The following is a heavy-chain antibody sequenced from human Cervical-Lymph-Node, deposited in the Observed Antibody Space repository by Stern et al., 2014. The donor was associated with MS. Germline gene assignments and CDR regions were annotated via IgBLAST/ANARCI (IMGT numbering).Heavy chain of an antibody. V-gene: IGHV5-51*01. CDR1: GYKFGDYW. Sequence: EVQLVESGAEVKSPGESLKISCKGSGYKFGDYWIGWVRQKPGKGLEWMWPIFPAVSDSRYSPSFEGQVTISADESISTAFLQSSSLKASDTGIYYCARHQPAATFAMDVWGQGTTVIVS. D-gene: IGHD2-2*01. CDR3: ARHQPAATFAMDV. CDR2: IFPAVSDS. J-gene: IGHJ6*02.